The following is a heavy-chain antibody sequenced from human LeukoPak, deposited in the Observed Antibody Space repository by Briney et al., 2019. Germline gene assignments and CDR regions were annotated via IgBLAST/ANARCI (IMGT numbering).Heavy chain of an antibody. J-gene: IGHJ1*01. CDR3: AREDILGGIPYFRH. D-gene: IGHD2-15*01. Sequence: VASVKVSCKASGYTFTGYYMHWVRQAPGQGLEWMAWINPNSGDTNYAQKFQGRVTMTRDTSISTAYMELNRLRSDDTALYYCAREDILGGIPYFRHWGQGTLVTVSS. CDR1: GYTFTGYY. V-gene: IGHV1-2*02. CDR2: INPNSGDT.